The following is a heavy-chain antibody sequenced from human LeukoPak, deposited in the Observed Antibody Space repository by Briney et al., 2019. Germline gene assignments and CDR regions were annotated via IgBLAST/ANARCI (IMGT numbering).Heavy chain of an antibody. J-gene: IGHJ4*02. CDR3: AGGPDVGKWPPDNTFDY. V-gene: IGHV1-2*02. D-gene: IGHD3-16*01. CDR1: GYTFTGYY. Sequence: GASVKVSCKASGYTFTGYYLHWVRQAPGQGPEWMGWINCNSGGAKSAQKFQGRVTMTRDTSISTAYMELSRLRSDDTAVYYCAGGPDVGKWPPDNTFDYWGQGTLVTVS. CDR2: INCNSGGA.